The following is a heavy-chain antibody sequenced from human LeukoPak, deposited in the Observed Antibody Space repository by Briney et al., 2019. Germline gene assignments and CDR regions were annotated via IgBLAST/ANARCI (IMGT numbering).Heavy chain of an antibody. D-gene: IGHD3-16*02. CDR3: VRDPRSFHF. CDR2: INQDGSDK. J-gene: IGHJ1*01. CDR1: GFTISTYW. Sequence: GGSLRLSCAASGFTISTYWMSWVRQAPGKGLEWVANINQDGSDKHYVDSVKGRFTISRDNAESSLYLQVNSLRAEDTAVYYCVRDPRSFHFWGQGTLVTVSS. V-gene: IGHV3-7*01.